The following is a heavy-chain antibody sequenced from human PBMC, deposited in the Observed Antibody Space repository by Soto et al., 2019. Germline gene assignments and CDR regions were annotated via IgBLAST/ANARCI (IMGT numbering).Heavy chain of an antibody. CDR2: IYYSGST. D-gene: IGHD3-22*01. V-gene: IGHV4-31*03. CDR1: VASISSGGYY. J-gene: IGHJ5*02. Sequence: QVQLQESGPGLVKPSQTLSLTCTVSVASISSGGYYWSWIRQHPGEGLEWIGYIYYSGSTSYNPSLKSRVTISVDTSTDQFSLKLSCVTAADTAVYYCARESKYDTSGYPPWFAPWGQGTLVTVSS. CDR3: ARESKYDTSGYPPWFAP.